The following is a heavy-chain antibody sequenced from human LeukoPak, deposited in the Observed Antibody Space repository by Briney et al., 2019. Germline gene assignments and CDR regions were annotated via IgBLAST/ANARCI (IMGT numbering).Heavy chain of an antibody. V-gene: IGHV4-34*01. CDR1: GGSFSGYY. CDR3: ARGRSYYDSSGFYYAFDI. Sequence: PSETLSLTCAVYGGSFSGYYWSWIRQPPGKGLEWIGEINHSGSTNYNPSLKSRVTISVDTSKNQFSLKLSSVTAADTAVYYCARGRSYYDSSGFYYAFDIWGQGTMVTVSS. D-gene: IGHD3-22*01. CDR2: INHSGST. J-gene: IGHJ3*02.